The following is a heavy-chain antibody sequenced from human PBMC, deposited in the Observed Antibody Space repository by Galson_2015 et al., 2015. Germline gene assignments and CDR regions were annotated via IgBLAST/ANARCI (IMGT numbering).Heavy chain of an antibody. J-gene: IGHJ1*01. CDR3: ARGSRGRSWSPFQH. D-gene: IGHD6-13*01. V-gene: IGHV3-30-3*01. Sequence: SLRLSCAASGFTFSSYAMHWVRQAPGKGLEWVAVISYDGSNKYYADSVKGRFTISRDNSKNTLYLQMNSLRAEDTAVYYCARGSRGRSWSPFQHWGQGTLVTVSS. CDR1: GFTFSSYA. CDR2: ISYDGSNK.